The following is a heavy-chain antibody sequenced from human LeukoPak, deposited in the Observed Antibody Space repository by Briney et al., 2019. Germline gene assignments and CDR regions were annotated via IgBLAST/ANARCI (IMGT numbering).Heavy chain of an antibody. CDR3: AGRGSSSGTFDV. V-gene: IGHV4-61*02. J-gene: IGHJ3*01. CDR2: IYTSGGT. Sequence: PSETLSLTCTVSGGSISNLDYYWTWIRQPAGKRLEWIGRIYTSGGTNYKPSLKSRVTMSVDKSKNQISLNLASLTAADTALYYCAGRGSSSGTFDVWGPGTFVTVSS. D-gene: IGHD2-2*01. CDR1: GGSISNLDYY.